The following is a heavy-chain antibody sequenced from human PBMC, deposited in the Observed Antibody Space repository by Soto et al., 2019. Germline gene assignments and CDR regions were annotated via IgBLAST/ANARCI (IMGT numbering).Heavy chain of an antibody. J-gene: IGHJ3*02. D-gene: IGHD6-6*01. CDR2: ISYDGSNK. Sequence: QVQLVESGGGVVQPGRSLRLSCAASGFTFSSYAMHWVRQAPGKGLEWVAVISYDGSNKYYADSVKGRFTISRDNSKNTLYLPMNSLRAEDTAVYYCALATTARYAFDIWGQGTMVTVSS. CDR1: GFTFSSYA. CDR3: ALATTARYAFDI. V-gene: IGHV3-30-3*01.